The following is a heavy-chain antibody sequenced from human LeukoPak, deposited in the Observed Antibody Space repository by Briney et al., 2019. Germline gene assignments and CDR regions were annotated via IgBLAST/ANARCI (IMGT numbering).Heavy chain of an antibody. CDR2: ITTSGGSA. Sequence: GGSLRLSCAASGFTFSSYAMSWVRRAPGKGLEWVSGITTSGGSASYADSVKGRFTISRDNSKNTLYLQMNSLRAEDTAVYYCAKDSDSSGYYYFDYWGQGTLVTVSS. J-gene: IGHJ4*02. CDR1: GFTFSSYA. CDR3: AKDSDSSGYYYFDY. D-gene: IGHD3-22*01. V-gene: IGHV3-23*01.